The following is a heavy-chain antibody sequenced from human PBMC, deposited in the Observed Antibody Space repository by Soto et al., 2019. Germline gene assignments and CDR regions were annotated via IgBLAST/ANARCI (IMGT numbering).Heavy chain of an antibody. J-gene: IGHJ4*02. D-gene: IGHD4-4*01. V-gene: IGHV1-2*04. CDR2: INPNSGGT. CDR1: GYTFTGYY. Sequence: ASVKVSCKASGYTFTGYYMHWVRQAPGQGLEWMGWINPNSGGTNYAQKFQGWVTMTRDTSISTAYMELSRLRSDDTAVYYCARAEARSNLSNFDYWGQGTLVTVSS. CDR3: ARAEARSNLSNFDY.